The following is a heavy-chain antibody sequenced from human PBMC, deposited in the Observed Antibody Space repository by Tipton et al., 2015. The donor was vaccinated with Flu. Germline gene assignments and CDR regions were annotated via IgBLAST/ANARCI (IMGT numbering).Heavy chain of an antibody. J-gene: IGHJ4*02. V-gene: IGHV4-39*01. CDR3: ARLSYYDVDLKNFYFED. CDR2: IYYSGRN. Sequence: TLSLTCTDSGGSISSSSYNWGWIRQPPGEGLEWIASIYYSGRNYYNPSLKSRVTISVDTSKNQFSLKLNSVTAADTAVYYCARLSYYDVDLKNFYFEDWGQGTLVTVSS. D-gene: IGHD3-10*02. CDR1: GGSISSSSYN.